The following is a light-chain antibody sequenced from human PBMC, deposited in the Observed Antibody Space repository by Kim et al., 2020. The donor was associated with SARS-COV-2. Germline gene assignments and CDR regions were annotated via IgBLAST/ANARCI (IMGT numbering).Light chain of an antibody. CDR3: QQYSSYSYT. Sequence: DIQMTQSPSTLSASVGDRVTITCRASQSIGSWLAWYQQKPGKAPNLLIHKASSLESGVPSRFSGSGSGTEFTLTISSLQPDDFATYYCQQYSSYSYTFGKGTKLEI. CDR2: KAS. CDR1: QSIGSW. J-gene: IGKJ2*01. V-gene: IGKV1-5*03.